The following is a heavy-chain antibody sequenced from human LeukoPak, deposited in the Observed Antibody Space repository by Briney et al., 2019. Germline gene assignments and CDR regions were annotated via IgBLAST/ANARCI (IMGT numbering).Heavy chain of an antibody. V-gene: IGHV3-23*01. CDR2: ITGSGGST. CDR1: GFSFSNYG. CDR3: AKGGGYSFGLGYSTGWLAD. J-gene: IGHJ4*02. Sequence: GGFLRLSCADSGFSFSNYGLSCVRPAPGKGLEWVSAITGSGGSTYYADSVKGRFTLSRDNSKNTLFLQMSSLRADDTAVYYCAKGGGYSFGLGYSTGWLADWGQGTLVTVSS. D-gene: IGHD6-19*01.